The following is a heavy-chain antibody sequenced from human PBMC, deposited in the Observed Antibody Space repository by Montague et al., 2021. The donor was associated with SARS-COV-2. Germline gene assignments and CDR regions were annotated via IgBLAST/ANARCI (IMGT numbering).Heavy chain of an antibody. CDR2: LHHVGRT. V-gene: IGHV4-34*01. CDR3: ARLGDGVVPSPILGVGPYYSYDCMDV. Sequence: SETLSLTCAVHGPSFSTHSWNCIRQPPGNWLEWIGDLHHVGRTNXNPSLKSRVTISAVTSKNQFSLKLTSVAAADTAVYYCARLGDGVVPSPILGVGPYYSYDCMDVWGKGTTVAVS. D-gene: IGHD3-10*01. J-gene: IGHJ6*03. CDR1: GPSFSTHS.